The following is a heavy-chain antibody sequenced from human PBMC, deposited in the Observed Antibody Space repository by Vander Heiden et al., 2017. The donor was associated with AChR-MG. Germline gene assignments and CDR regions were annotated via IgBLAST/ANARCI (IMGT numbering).Heavy chain of an antibody. D-gene: IGHD6-19*01. CDR1: GGTFSSYA. J-gene: IGHJ4*02. V-gene: IGHV1-69*01. CDR2: ISPIVGTA. CDR3: ARDGQQSSGWYGPDY. Sequence: QVQLVQSGAEVKKPGSSVKVSCKASGGTFSSYAISWVRQAPGQGLEWMGGISPIVGTANYAQKFQGRVTITADESTSTAYMELSSLRSEDTAVYYCARDGQQSSGWYGPDYWGQGTLVTVSS.